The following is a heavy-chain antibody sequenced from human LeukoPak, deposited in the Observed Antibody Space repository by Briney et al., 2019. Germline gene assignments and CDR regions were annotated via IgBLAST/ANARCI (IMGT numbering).Heavy chain of an antibody. Sequence: GGSLRLSCAASGFTFSSYAMSWVRQAPGKGLEWVSAISGSGGSTYYADSVKGRFTISRDNSKNTLYLQMNSLRAEDTAVYYCAKEDGCSGGSCYYPYYYGMDVWGKGTTVTVSS. CDR2: ISGSGGST. CDR3: AKEDGCSGGSCYYPYYYGMDV. CDR1: GFTFSSYA. D-gene: IGHD2-15*01. J-gene: IGHJ6*04. V-gene: IGHV3-23*01.